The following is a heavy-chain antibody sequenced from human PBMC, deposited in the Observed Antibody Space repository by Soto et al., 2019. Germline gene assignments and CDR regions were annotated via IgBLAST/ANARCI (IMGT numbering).Heavy chain of an antibody. V-gene: IGHV3-9*01. CDR1: GFTFDDYA. CDR3: AKDGREDFTHYMDV. J-gene: IGHJ6*03. D-gene: IGHD1-26*01. CDR2: ISWNSGSI. Sequence: DVQLVESGGGLVQPGRSLRLSCAASGFTFDDYATHWVRQAPGKGLEWVSGISWNSGSIGYADSVKGRFTISRDNAKNSLYLQMNSLRAEDTALYYCAKDGREDFTHYMDVWGKGTTVTVSS.